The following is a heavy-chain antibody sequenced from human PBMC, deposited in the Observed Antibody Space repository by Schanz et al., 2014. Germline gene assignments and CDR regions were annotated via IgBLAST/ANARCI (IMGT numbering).Heavy chain of an antibody. CDR1: GGTFSTYP. J-gene: IGHJ6*02. D-gene: IGHD3-10*01. V-gene: IGHV1-18*04. CDR3: ARAKRFGDMDV. Sequence: QVQLVQSGGEMKKPGASVKVSCKASGGTFSTYPINWLRQAPGQGLEWMGWISAYNGHTDYAQKLQGRVTLTTDTSTSTAYMELRNLRSDDTAVYYCARAKRFGDMDVWGQGTTVTVSS. CDR2: ISAYNGHT.